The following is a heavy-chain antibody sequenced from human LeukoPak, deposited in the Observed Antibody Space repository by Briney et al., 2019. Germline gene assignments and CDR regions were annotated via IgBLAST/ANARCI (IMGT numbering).Heavy chain of an antibody. J-gene: IGHJ6*02. CDR1: GGSISSGSYY. CDR3: AGSSWYYYYYGMDV. Sequence: SETLSLTCTVSGGSISSGSYYWSWIRQPAGKGLEWIGYIYYSGSTNYNPSLKSRVTISVDTSKNQFSLKLSSVTAADTAVYYCAGSSWYYYYYGMDVWGQGTTVTVSS. D-gene: IGHD6-13*01. V-gene: IGHV4-61*10. CDR2: IYYSGST.